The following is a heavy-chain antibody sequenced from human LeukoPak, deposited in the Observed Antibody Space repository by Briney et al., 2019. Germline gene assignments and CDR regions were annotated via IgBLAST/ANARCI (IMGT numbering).Heavy chain of an antibody. D-gene: IGHD3-3*02. V-gene: IGHV3-7*03. Sequence: KSGGSLRLSCAASGFRFSDSWMTWVRQAPGKGLVWMANIKEDGSQKNYVDSVKGRFTISRDNAKNSLYLQMNSLRAEDTAVYYCARDKAFNSFDIWGQGTMITVSS. J-gene: IGHJ3*02. CDR3: ARDKAFNSFDI. CDR1: GFRFSDSW. CDR2: IKEDGSQK.